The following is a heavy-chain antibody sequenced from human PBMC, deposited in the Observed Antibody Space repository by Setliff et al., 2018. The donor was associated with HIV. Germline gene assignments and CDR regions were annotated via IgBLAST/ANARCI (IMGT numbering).Heavy chain of an antibody. D-gene: IGHD2-21*02. J-gene: IGHJ4*02. CDR1: GGTFSSYA. Sequence: SVKVSCKASGGTFSSYAISWVRQAPGQGLEWMGGIIPILGIANYAQKFQGRVTITADKSTSTAYMELSSLRSEDTAVYYCARDGAGGDAQQADDYWGQGTLVTVS. CDR2: IIPILGIA. V-gene: IGHV1-69*10. CDR3: ARDGAGGDAQQADDY.